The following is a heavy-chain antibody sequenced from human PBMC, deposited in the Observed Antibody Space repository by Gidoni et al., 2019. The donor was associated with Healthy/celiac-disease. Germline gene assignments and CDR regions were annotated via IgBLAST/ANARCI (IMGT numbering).Heavy chain of an antibody. J-gene: IGHJ6*02. Sequence: QVQLVQSGSEVKKPGASVTVSCKASGYTFTSYYMHCVRQATGQGLEWMGIINPSGGSTSYAQKFQGRVTMTRDTATSTVYMELSSLRSEDTAVYYCASEYSGSPHGGPGLPFGYYGMDVWGQGTTVTVSS. D-gene: IGHD1-26*01. CDR1: GYTFTSYY. CDR2: INPSGGST. CDR3: ASEYSGSPHGGPGLPFGYYGMDV. V-gene: IGHV1-46*03.